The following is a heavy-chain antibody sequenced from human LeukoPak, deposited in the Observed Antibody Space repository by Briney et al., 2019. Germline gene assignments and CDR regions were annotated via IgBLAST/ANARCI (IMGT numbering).Heavy chain of an antibody. D-gene: IGHD6-19*01. CDR1: GFTFSSYA. CDR3: AKDFRASGWYTLGGY. J-gene: IGHJ4*02. CDR2: ISGRGGST. V-gene: IGHV3-23*01. Sequence: GGSLRLSCAASGFTFSSYAMSWVRQAPGKGLEWVSAISGRGGSTYYADSVKGRFTISRDNSKNTLYLQMNSLRAEDTAVYYCAKDFRASGWYTLGGYWGQGTLVTVSS.